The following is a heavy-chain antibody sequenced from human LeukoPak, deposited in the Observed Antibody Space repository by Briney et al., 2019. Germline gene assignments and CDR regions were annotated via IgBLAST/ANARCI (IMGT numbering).Heavy chain of an antibody. J-gene: IGHJ4*02. CDR1: GFTFGDYA. D-gene: IGHD3-22*01. CDR3: TRAPPTTMIVVVEGDY. CDR2: IRSKAYGGTT. Sequence: GGSLRLSCTASGFTFGDYAMSWFRQAPGKGLEWVGFIRSKAYGGTTEYAASVKGRFTISRDDSKSIAYLQMNSLKTEDTAVYYCTRAPPTTMIVVVEGDYWGQGTLVTVSS. V-gene: IGHV3-49*03.